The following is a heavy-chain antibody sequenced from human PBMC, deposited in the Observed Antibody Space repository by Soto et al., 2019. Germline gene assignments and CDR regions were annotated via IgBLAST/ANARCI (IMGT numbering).Heavy chain of an antibody. Sequence: GASVKVSCKGSGYTFTSYGINWVRQAPGQGLEWMGWISVYTGNTNYAQNLQGRVTMTTDTSTSTAYMELRSLRSDDTAVYYCARDDFYCRSTNCLYYFDYWGQGTPVTVSS. J-gene: IGHJ4*02. CDR2: ISVYTGNT. D-gene: IGHD2-2*01. CDR3: ARDDFYCRSTNCLYYFDY. V-gene: IGHV1-18*04. CDR1: GYTFTSYG.